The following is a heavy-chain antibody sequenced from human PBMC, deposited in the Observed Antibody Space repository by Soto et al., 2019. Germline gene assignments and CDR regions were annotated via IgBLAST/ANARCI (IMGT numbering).Heavy chain of an antibody. V-gene: IGHV3-23*01. D-gene: IGHD2-15*01. CDR3: AKDYPMVVVAPTDF. J-gene: IGHJ4*02. CDR2: ISGSGGST. CDR1: GFTFSSYA. Sequence: PGWYLRLSCAASGFTFSSYAMSWVRQAPGKGLEWVSAISGSGGSTYYADSVKGRFTISRDNSKNTLYLQMNSLRAEDTAVYYCAKDYPMVVVAPTDFSGQGPLLTVSS.